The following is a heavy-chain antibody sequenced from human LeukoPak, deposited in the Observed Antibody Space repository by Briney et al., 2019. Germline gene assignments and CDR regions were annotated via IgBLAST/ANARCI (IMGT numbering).Heavy chain of an antibody. CDR3: ARRVSGSYLDY. V-gene: IGHV3-48*02. CDR1: GFAFSTYG. CDR2: TTSRSTI. J-gene: IGHJ4*02. D-gene: IGHD3-10*01. Sequence: PGGSLRLSCAASGFAFSTYGMNWVRQAPGKGLEWVSYTTSRSTIYYADSVKGRFTISRDNVKNSLYLEMNSLRDDDTAVYYCARRVSGSYLDYWGQGILVTVSS.